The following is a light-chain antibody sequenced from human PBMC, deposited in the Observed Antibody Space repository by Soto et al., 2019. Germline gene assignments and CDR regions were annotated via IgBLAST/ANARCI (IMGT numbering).Light chain of an antibody. J-gene: IGLJ2*01. CDR2: GNN. Sequence: QSVLTQPPSVSGAPGQRVTISCTGSSSNIGAGYDVHWYQQLPGTAPKLLIYGNNNRPSGVPDRFSGSKSGTSASLAITGLQAEDEADYYCQSYDNSLSGFVVLGGGTKLTVL. V-gene: IGLV1-40*01. CDR1: SSNIGAGYD. CDR3: QSYDNSLSGFVV.